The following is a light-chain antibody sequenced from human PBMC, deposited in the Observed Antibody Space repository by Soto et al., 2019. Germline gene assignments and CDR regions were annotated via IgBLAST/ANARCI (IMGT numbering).Light chain of an antibody. CDR2: AAS. V-gene: IGKV1-6*01. Sequence: AIVMTQSPSSLSVSVGDRVTITCRASQGIRHDLGWYQQKPGKAPELLIYAASILQSGVPSRFSGSGSGTDFTLTITSLQPEDFAIYYCLQDYTYPRTFGGGTKVDIK. J-gene: IGKJ4*01. CDR3: LQDYTYPRT. CDR1: QGIRHD.